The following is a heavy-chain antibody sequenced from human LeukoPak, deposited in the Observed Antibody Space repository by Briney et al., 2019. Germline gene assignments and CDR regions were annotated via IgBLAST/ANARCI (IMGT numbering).Heavy chain of an antibody. Sequence: GGCLRLSCATSGFTFSSFGMNWVRQAPGKGLEWVSFISSSSSNIYYADSLKGRFTISRDNAKNSLYLQMNSLRAEDTAVYYCARVKDMDVWGKGTTVTVSS. J-gene: IGHJ6*03. CDR1: GFTFSSFG. V-gene: IGHV3-21*01. CDR2: ISSSSSNI. CDR3: ARVKDMDV.